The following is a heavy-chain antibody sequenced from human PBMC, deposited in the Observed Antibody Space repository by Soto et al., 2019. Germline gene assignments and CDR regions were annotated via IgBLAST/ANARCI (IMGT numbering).Heavy chain of an antibody. D-gene: IGHD1-1*01. Sequence: HPGGSLRLSCAASGFTFSTYAMTWVRQAPGKGLEWVSAISGSGGSTNYADSVKGRFTISRDNSKNTLYLQMDSLRVEDTAVYYCAKASKRYLEREGDYFDYWGQGTLVTVSS. V-gene: IGHV3-23*01. J-gene: IGHJ4*02. CDR2: ISGSGGST. CDR3: AKASKRYLEREGDYFDY. CDR1: GFTFSTYA.